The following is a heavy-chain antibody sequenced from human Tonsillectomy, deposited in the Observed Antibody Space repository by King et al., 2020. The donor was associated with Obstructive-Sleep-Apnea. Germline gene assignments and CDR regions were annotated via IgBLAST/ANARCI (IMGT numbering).Heavy chain of an antibody. CDR1: GGSISSYY. J-gene: IGHJ5*02. D-gene: IGHD2-15*01. V-gene: IGHV4-4*07. Sequence: QVQLQESGPGLVKPSETLSLTCTVSGGSISSYYWSWIRQPAGKGLEWIGRIYTSGSTNYNPSLKSRVTMSVDTSKNQFSLKPSSVTAADTAVYYCARGYCSGGSCVSYNWFDPWGQGTLVTVSS. CDR3: ARGYCSGGSCVSYNWFDP. CDR2: IYTSGST.